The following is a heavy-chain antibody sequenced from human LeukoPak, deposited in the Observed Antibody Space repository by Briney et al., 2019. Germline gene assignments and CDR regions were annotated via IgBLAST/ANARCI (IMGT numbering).Heavy chain of an antibody. V-gene: IGHV4-59*08. CDR2: IYYSGST. CDR1: GGSISYYY. CDR3: ARLFSGSYAT. J-gene: IGHJ5*02. D-gene: IGHD1-26*01. Sequence: SETLSLTCTVSGGSISYYYWSWIPQPPGKGLEGLGYIYYSGSTNYTPSHKSRVTISVDSSKNQFSLKLSSVTAADTAVYYCARLFSGSYATWGQGTLVTVSS.